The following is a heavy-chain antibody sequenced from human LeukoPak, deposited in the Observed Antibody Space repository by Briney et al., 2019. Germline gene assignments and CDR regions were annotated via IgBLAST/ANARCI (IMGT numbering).Heavy chain of an antibody. J-gene: IGHJ4*02. CDR1: GASIYTSSSY. Sequence: PSETLSLTCTVSGASIYTSSSYWGWIRQPPGTGLEWIASVYYTGSTHYSPSLKSRATISVDTSKNQFSLELNSVTAADTAVYYCTTSRTNDCSSPSCYTDYWGQGTLVTVSS. D-gene: IGHD2-2*02. V-gene: IGHV4-39*01. CDR3: TTSRTNDCSSPSCYTDY. CDR2: VYYTGST.